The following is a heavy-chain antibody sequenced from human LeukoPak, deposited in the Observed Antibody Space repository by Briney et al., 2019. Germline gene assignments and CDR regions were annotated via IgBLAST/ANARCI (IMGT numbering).Heavy chain of an antibody. Sequence: ASVKVSCKASGYTFTGYYMHWVRQAPGQGLEWMGWINPNSGGTNYAQKFQGRVTMTRDTSISTAYMELSRLRSDDTAVYYCARGTYDSSGHYSNFDYWGQGTLVTVSS. CDR3: ARGTYDSSGHYSNFDY. CDR2: INPNSGGT. J-gene: IGHJ4*02. CDR1: GYTFTGYY. V-gene: IGHV1-2*02. D-gene: IGHD3-22*01.